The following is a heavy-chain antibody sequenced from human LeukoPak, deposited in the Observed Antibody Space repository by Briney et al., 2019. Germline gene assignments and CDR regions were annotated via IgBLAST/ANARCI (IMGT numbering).Heavy chain of an antibody. CDR3: ARDGHYYDSSGYYGFDY. CDR2: ISYDGSNK. Sequence: GRSLRLSCAASGFTFSSYGMHWVRQAPGKGLEWVAVISYDGSNKYYADSVKGRFTISRDNSKNTLYLQMNSLRAEDTAVYYCARDGHYYDSSGYYGFDYWGQGTLVTVSS. CDR1: GFTFSSYG. J-gene: IGHJ4*02. V-gene: IGHV3-30*03. D-gene: IGHD3-22*01.